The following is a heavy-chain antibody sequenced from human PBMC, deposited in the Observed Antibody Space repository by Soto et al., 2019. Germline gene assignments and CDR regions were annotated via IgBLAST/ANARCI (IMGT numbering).Heavy chain of an antibody. V-gene: IGHV2-5*02. Sequence: QITLKESGPTMVKPTQTLTLTCSFSGFSLTTSGVSVAWVRQPPGRALEWLALIYWDDIKRFTPSLKSRLTIAQETSKNQVVLTMTNMGPADTGTYCCAHKMLSGAGHFDIWGQGAPVTFSA. J-gene: IGHJ4*02. CDR1: GFSLTTSGVS. CDR3: AHKMLSGAGHFDI. CDR2: IYWDDIK. D-gene: IGHD1-26*01.